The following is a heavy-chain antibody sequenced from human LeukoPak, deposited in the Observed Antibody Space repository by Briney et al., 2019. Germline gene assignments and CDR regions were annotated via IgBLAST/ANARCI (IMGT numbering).Heavy chain of an antibody. D-gene: IGHD6-13*01. V-gene: IGHV4-59*01. CDR2: IYYSGST. Sequence: PSETLSLTCTVSGGSISSYYWSWIRQPPGKGLEWIGYIYYSGSTNYNPSLKSRVTISVDTSKNQFSLKLSSVTAADTTVYYCARHQPTGGGSWHAFDIWGQGTMVTVSS. CDR1: GGSISSYY. CDR3: ARHQPTGGGSWHAFDI. J-gene: IGHJ3*02.